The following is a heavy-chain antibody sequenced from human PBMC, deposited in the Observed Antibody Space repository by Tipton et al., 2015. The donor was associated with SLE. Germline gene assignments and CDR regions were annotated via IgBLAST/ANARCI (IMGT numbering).Heavy chain of an antibody. V-gene: IGHV4-38-2*01. CDR1: DYSISSDYS. D-gene: IGHD7-27*01. Sequence: TLSLTCAVSDYSISSDYSWGCIRQPPGKGLEWIGTIYHSGSTYYNPSLKSRVTISLDTSKNQFSLKLSSVTAADTAVYYCARSPVLNWGRVYYFDYWGQGTLVTVSS. J-gene: IGHJ4*02. CDR2: IYHSGST. CDR3: ARSPVLNWGRVYYFDY.